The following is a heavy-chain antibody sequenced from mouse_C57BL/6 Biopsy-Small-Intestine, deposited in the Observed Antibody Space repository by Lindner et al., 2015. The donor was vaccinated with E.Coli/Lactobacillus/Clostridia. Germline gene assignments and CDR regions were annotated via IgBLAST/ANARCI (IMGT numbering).Heavy chain of an antibody. CDR3: AREGDYDYDVVDY. CDR1: GYTFTGYW. J-gene: IGHJ2*01. CDR2: ILPGSTGT. V-gene: IGHV1-9*01. D-gene: IGHD2-4*01. Sequence: VQLQESGAELMKPGASVKLSCKATGYTFTGYWIEWVKQRPGHGLEWIGEILPGSTGTKYNERFKGKATFTADTSSTTAYMQLSSLTTEDSAIYYCAREGDYDYDVVDYWGQGTTLSVSS.